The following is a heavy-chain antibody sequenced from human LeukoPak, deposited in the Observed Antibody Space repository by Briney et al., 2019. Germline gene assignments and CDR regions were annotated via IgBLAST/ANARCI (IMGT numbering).Heavy chain of an antibody. CDR2: IWYDGSNK. J-gene: IGHJ4*02. Sequence: GRSLRLSCAASGFTFSSYGMHWVRQAPGKGLEWVAVIWYDGSNKYYADSVKGRFTISRDNSKNTLYLQMNSLRAEDTAVYYCAREDSSSWQRDYWGQGTLVTVSS. CDR3: AREDSSSWQRDY. D-gene: IGHD6-13*01. CDR1: GFTFSSYG. V-gene: IGHV3-33*01.